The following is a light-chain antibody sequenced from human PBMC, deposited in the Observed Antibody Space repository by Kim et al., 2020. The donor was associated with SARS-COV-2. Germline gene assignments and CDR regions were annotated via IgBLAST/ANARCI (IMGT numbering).Light chain of an antibody. V-gene: IGKV1-17*03. CDR1: QGISSF. CDR2: GAS. CDR3: LQHKTLPYT. J-gene: IGKJ2*01. Sequence: SASVGGRVTITCRASQGISSFLAWIQQKPGKAPKRLIYGASTLQSGVPSRFSGSGSGTEFTLTISSLQPEDFATYFCLQHKTLPYTFGQGTKLDIK.